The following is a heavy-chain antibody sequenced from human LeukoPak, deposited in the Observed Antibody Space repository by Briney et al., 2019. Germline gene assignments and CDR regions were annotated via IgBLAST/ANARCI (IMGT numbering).Heavy chain of an antibody. V-gene: IGHV3-33*01. Sequence: PGGSLRLSCAASAFTFSTYGMHWVRQAPGKGLEWVAVIWYDGSNKYYADSVKGRFTISRDNSKNTLYLQMNSLRAEDTAVYYCASSAGALIDCWGQGTLVIVSS. CDR2: IWYDGSNK. CDR1: AFTFSTYG. J-gene: IGHJ4*02. D-gene: IGHD6-19*01. CDR3: ASSAGALIDC.